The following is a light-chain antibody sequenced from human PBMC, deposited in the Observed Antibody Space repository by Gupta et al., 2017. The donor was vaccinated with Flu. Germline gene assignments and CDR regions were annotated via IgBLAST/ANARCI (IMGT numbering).Light chain of an antibody. CDR1: QSVSSCY. J-gene: IGKJ2*01. Sequence: ERATLSCRASQSVSSCYLAWYQQKPGQAPRLLIYGASTRATGIPGRFSGSGSGTDFTLTIGRLEPEDFAVYYCQHYGSSFYTFGQGTKLDIK. V-gene: IGKV3-20*01. CDR3: QHYGSSFYT. CDR2: GAS.